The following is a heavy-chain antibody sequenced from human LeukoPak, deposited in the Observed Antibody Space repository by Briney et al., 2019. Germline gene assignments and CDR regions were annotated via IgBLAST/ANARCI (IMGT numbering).Heavy chain of an antibody. J-gene: IGHJ6*02. V-gene: IGHV4-31*03. Sequence: PSETLSLTCTVSGGSISSGGYSWSWIRQHPGKGLEWIGYIYYSGSTYYNPSLKSRVTISVDTSKNQFSLKLSSVTAADTAVYYCARRRMTLTRYYYGMDVWGQGTTVTVSS. D-gene: IGHD3-10*01. CDR2: IYYSGST. CDR1: GGSISSGGYS. CDR3: ARRRMTLTRYYYGMDV.